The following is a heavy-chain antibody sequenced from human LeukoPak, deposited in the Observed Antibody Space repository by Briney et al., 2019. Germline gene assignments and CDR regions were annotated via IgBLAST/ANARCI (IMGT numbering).Heavy chain of an antibody. J-gene: IGHJ3*02. CDR2: IKSKTGGGTT. V-gene: IGHV3-15*01. D-gene: IGHD2-15*01. CDR3: TTDSDFYCSGGSCYPGAFDI. CDR1: GFTFSNAW. Sequence: KTGGSLRLSCAASGFTFSNAWMSWVRQAPGKGLEWVGRIKSKTGGGTTEYAAPVKGRFTISRDDSKNTLYLQMNSLKTEDTAVYYCTTDSDFYCSGGSCYPGAFDIWGQGTMVTVSS.